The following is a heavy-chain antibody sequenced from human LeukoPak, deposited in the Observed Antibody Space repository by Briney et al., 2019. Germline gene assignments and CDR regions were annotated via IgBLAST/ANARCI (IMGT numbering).Heavy chain of an antibody. J-gene: IGHJ3*02. CDR2: ISGSVGRT. D-gene: IGHD3-22*01. V-gene: IGHV3-23*01. Sequence: SAISGSVGRTYYAASVKGRFTISRDNSKNTLYLQMNSLRAEDTAVYYCAKGYDSKADAFDIWGQGTMVTVSS. CDR3: AKGYDSKADAFDI.